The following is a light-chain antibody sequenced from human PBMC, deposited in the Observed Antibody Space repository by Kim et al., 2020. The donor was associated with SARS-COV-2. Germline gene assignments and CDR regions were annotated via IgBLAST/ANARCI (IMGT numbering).Light chain of an antibody. Sequence: VSPGQTASITCSGDKLGDKYACWYQQKPGQSPVLVIYQDSKRPSGIPERFSGSNSGNTATLTISGTQAMDEADYYCQAWDSSTAQFGGGTQLTVL. CDR3: QAWDSSTAQ. CDR2: QDS. CDR1: KLGDKY. J-gene: IGLJ3*02. V-gene: IGLV3-1*01.